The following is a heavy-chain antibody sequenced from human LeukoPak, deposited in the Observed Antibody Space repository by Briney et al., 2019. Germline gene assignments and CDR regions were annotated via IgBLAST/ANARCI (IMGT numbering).Heavy chain of an antibody. CDR1: GGSINNYY. J-gene: IGHJ4*02. Sequence: WETLSLTCTVSGGSINNYYWSWIRQPPGKGLEWIGYIYYSGSTNYNPSLKSRVTISVDTSKNQFSLKLNSVTAADTAVYYCARADYYDSSGYYYPFDYWGQGTLVTVSS. V-gene: IGHV4-59*01. CDR2: IYYSGST. CDR3: ARADYYDSSGYYYPFDY. D-gene: IGHD3-22*01.